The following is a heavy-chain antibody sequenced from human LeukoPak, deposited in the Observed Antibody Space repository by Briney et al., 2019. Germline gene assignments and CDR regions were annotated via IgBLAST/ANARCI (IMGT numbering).Heavy chain of an antibody. J-gene: IGHJ4*02. CDR3: ARDGYYDSSGYYPTLGY. D-gene: IGHD3-22*01. Sequence: GGSLRLSCVASGFSLSGYWMYWVRQAPGKGLMYISRNNGDGSTTNYADVVKGRFTISRDNSKNTLYLQMNSLRAEDTAVYYCARDGYYDSSGYYPTLGYWGQGTLVTVSS. CDR1: GFSLSGYW. CDR2: NNGDGSTT. V-gene: IGHV3-74*01.